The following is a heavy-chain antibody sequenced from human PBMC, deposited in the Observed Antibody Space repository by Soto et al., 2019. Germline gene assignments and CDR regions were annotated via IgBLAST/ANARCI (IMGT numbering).Heavy chain of an antibody. CDR3: ARGGAYCGGDCYSEFDY. CDR1: GGTFSSYT. Sequence: QVQLVQSGAEVKKPGSSVKVSCKASGGTFSSYTISWVRQAPGQGLEWMGRIIPILGIANYAQKFQGRVTITAXXAXSXXYMELSSLRAEDTAVYYCARGGAYCGGDCYSEFDYWGQGTLVTVSS. V-gene: IGHV1-69*02. J-gene: IGHJ4*02. D-gene: IGHD2-21*02. CDR2: IIPILGIA.